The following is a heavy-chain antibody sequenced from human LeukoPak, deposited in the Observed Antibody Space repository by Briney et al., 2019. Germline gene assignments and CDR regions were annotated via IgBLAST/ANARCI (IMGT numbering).Heavy chain of an antibody. Sequence: GASVKVSCKASGYTFTSYYMHWVRQAPGQGLEWMGIINPSGGSTSYAQKSQGRVTMTRDTSTSTVYMELSSLRSEDTAVYYCARRGAVAGTFDYWGQGTLVTVSS. CDR2: INPSGGST. D-gene: IGHD6-19*01. V-gene: IGHV1-46*01. CDR3: ARRGAVAGTFDY. J-gene: IGHJ4*02. CDR1: GYTFTSYY.